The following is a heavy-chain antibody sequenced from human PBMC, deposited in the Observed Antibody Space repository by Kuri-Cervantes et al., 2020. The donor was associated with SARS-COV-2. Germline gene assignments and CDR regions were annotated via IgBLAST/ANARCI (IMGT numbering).Heavy chain of an antibody. J-gene: IGHJ6*03. CDR1: GGSISSHY. CDR3: ARTYSSGWYYYYYMDV. V-gene: IGHV4-59*11. Sequence: SETLSLTCTVSGGSISSHYWSWIRQPPGEGLEWIGYIYYSGSTNCNPSLKSRVTISVDTSKNQFSLKLSSVTAADTAVYYCARTYSSGWYYYYYMDVWGKGTTVTVSS. CDR2: IYYSGST. D-gene: IGHD6-19*01.